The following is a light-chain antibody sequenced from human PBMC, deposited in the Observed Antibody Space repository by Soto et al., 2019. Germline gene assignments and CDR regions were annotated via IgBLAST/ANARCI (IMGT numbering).Light chain of an antibody. J-gene: IGKJ2*01. CDR1: QRVATN. CDR2: GAS. V-gene: IGKV3-15*01. Sequence: VMTQSPGTLSVSPGERATLSCWASQRVATNVAWYQQKPGQAPRLLTYGASTRACGVPARFSGSGSGTDFSLTISSLRSEDFAVYFCHHYYNCPPYSLGQWTRLEIK. CDR3: HHYYNCPPYS.